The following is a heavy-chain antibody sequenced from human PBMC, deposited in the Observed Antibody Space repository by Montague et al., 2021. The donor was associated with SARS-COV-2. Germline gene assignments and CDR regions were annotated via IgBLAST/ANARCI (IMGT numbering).Heavy chain of an antibody. Sequence: CAISGDSVSSNSAAWNWIRQSPSRGLEWLGRTYYRSKWYNEYAVSVNSRITINPDTSKNQFSLQVNSVIPEDTAVYYCARGADRYYFYGMDVWGQGTTDTVSS. V-gene: IGHV6-1*01. CDR2: TYYRSKWYN. J-gene: IGHJ6*02. CDR3: ARGADRYYFYGMDV. D-gene: IGHD6-19*01. CDR1: GDSVSSNSAA.